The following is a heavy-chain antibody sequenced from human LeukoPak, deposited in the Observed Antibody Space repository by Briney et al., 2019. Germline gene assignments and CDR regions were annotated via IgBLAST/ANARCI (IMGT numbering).Heavy chain of an antibody. CDR2: ISSDGSDE. V-gene: IGHV3-30*04. Sequence: GGSLRLPCAASGFTFSTYAMHWVCHAPGKGLEWVGVISSDGSDEWYAESAKGRFTISRDNSKNTLYLQIDSLRPEDTAIYYCERSISVSAFDIWGQGTMVTVSS. D-gene: IGHD6-25*01. CDR3: ERSISVSAFDI. J-gene: IGHJ3*02. CDR1: GFTFSTYA.